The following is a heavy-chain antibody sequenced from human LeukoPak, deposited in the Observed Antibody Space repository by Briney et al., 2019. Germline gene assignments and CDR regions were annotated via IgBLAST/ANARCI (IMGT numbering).Heavy chain of an antibody. CDR3: ARDPDYGSGQGY. D-gene: IGHD3-10*01. V-gene: IGHV1-69*13. Sequence: VASVKVSCKASGGTFSSYAISWVRQAPGQGLEWMGGIIPIFGTANYAQKFQGRVTITADESTSTAYMELSSLRSEDTAVYYCARDPDYGSGQGYWGQGTLVTVSS. J-gene: IGHJ4*02. CDR2: IIPIFGTA. CDR1: GGTFSSYA.